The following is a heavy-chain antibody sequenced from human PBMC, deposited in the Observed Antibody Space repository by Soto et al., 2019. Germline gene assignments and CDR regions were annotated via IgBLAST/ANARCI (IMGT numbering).Heavy chain of an antibody. V-gene: IGHV5-10-1*03. J-gene: IGHJ3*01. D-gene: IGHD2-15*01. CDR2: IDPTDSFT. CDR1: GYKFTTFW. CDR3: ASPAIGGSRAAFDV. Sequence: EVQLGQSAAEVKKPGEPLQISCKASGYKFTTFWLNWVRQTPGRGLEWLGRIDPTDSFTDYSPPFEGHVPISVDRSISNAYLHWNSLQASDNAIYYCASPAIGGSRAAFDVWGQGTTVTVSS.